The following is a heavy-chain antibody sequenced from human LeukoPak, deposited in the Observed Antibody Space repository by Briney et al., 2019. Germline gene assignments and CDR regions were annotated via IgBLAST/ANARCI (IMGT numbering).Heavy chain of an antibody. Sequence: GGSLRLSCTASGFTFGDYAMSWVRQAPGKGLEWVGFIRSKAYGGTTEYAASVKGRFTISRDDSKSIAYLQMNSLKTEDTAVYYCLGELFSEVPGTPDYWGQGTLVTVSS. CDR1: GFTFGDYA. D-gene: IGHD3-10*01. CDR3: LGELFSEVPGTPDY. CDR2: IRSKAYGGTT. J-gene: IGHJ4*02. V-gene: IGHV3-49*04.